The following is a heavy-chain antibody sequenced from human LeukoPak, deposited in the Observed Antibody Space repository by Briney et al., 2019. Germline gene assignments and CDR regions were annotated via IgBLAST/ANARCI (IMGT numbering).Heavy chain of an antibody. D-gene: IGHD5-18*01. Sequence: SETLSLTCTVSGGSISSGDYYWSWIRQPPGKGLEWIGYIYYSGSTYYNPSLKSRVTISVDTSKNQFSLKLSSVTAADTAVYYCARERGGCSYGSRPFDYWGQGTLVTVSS. CDR1: GGSISSGDYY. CDR2: IYYSGST. CDR3: ARERGGCSYGSRPFDY. J-gene: IGHJ4*02. V-gene: IGHV4-30-4*01.